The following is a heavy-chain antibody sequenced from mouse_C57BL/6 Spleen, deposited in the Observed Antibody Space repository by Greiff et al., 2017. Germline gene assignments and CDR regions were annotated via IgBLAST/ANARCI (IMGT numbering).Heavy chain of an antibody. J-gene: IGHJ2*01. CDR1: GYPFTSYW. D-gene: IGHD2-3*01. V-gene: IGHV1-55*01. CDR3: ARYDGYYGY. CDR2: IYPGSGST. Sequence: VQLQQPGAALVKPGASVKLSCKASGYPFTSYWLTWVKQRPGQGLEWIGDIYPGSGSTNYNAKFKSKATLTVDTSSSTAYMQLSSLTSEDSAVYYCARYDGYYGYWGQGTTLTVSS.